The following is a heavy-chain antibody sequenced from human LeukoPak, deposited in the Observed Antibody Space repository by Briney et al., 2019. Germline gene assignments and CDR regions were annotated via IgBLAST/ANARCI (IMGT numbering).Heavy chain of an antibody. CDR3: AKDLSQWFFFDY. D-gene: IGHD3-22*01. Sequence: GGSLRLSCAASGFTFSSYGMSWVRQAPGKGLEWVSGISGTGGSTYYADSVKGRFTISRDNSKNTLYLQMNSLRAEDTAVYYCAKDLSQWFFFDYWGQGTLVTVSS. J-gene: IGHJ4*02. CDR1: GFTFSSYG. CDR2: ISGTGGST. V-gene: IGHV3-23*01.